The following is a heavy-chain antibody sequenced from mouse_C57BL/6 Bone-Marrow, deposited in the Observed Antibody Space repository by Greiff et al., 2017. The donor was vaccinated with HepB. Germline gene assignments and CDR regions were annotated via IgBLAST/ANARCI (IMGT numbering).Heavy chain of an antibody. J-gene: IGHJ2*01. D-gene: IGHD1-1*01. V-gene: IGHV1-61*01. Sequence: QVQLQQPGAELVRPGSSVKLSCKASGYTFTSYWMAWVKQRPGQGLEWIGNIYPSDSETHYNQKFKDKATLTVDKSSSTAYMQRSSLTSEDSAVYYCARSITTVVAGDDVDNWGQGTTLTVSS. CDR2: IYPSDSET. CDR1: GYTFTSYW. CDR3: ARSITTVVAGDDVDN.